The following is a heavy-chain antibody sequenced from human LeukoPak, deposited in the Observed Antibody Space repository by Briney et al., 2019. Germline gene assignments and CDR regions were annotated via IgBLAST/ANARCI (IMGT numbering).Heavy chain of an antibody. J-gene: IGHJ3*01. CDR2: IYYSGST. CDR3: ANDWYSGSYGH. D-gene: IGHD1-26*01. Sequence: SETLSLTCTVSGGSISSSSYYWGWIRQPPGKGLEWIGSIYYSGSTYYNPSLKSRVTISVDTSKNQFSLKLSSVTAADTAVYYCANDWYSGSYGHWGQGTMVTVSS. CDR1: GGSISSSSYY. V-gene: IGHV4-39*07.